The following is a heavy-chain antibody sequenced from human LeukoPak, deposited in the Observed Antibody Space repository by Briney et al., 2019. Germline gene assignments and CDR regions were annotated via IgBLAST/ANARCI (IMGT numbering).Heavy chain of an antibody. V-gene: IGHV4-39*01. CDR1: GGSISSSCYY. J-gene: IGHJ4*02. D-gene: IGHD2-15*01. CDR2: IYYGGST. Sequence: SETLSLTCTVSGGSISSSCYYWGRIRQPPGKGLEWIGSIYYGGSTYYNPSLKSRVTISVDTSKNQFSLNLSSVTAADTAVYYRARHGGRSGGTMGALDYWGQGTLVTVSS. CDR3: ARHGGRSGGTMGALDY.